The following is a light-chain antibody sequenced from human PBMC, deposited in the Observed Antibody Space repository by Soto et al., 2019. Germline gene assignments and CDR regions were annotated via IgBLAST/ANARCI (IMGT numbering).Light chain of an antibody. CDR2: ETS. V-gene: IGKV3-11*01. J-gene: IGKJ5*01. CDR3: QQYYAAPSTT. CDR1: QSITKY. Sequence: EIVLTQSPATLSLSPGDGATLSCRASQSITKYLAWYQQKPGQSPRLLIYETSERASGVPARFSGSGSGTDFTLTISSLEPEDFAYYYCQQYYAAPSTTFGQGTRLEIK.